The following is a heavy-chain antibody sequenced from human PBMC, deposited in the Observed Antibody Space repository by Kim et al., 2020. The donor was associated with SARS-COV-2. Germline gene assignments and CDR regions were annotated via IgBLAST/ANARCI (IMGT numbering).Heavy chain of an antibody. CDR1: GFTFSSYA. J-gene: IGHJ4*02. Sequence: GGSLRLSCAASGFTFSSYAMSWVRQAPGKGLEWVSVIYSGGSSTYYADSVKGRFTISRDNSKNTLYLQMNSLRAEDTAVYYCAKALTARWDKYYFDYWGQGTLVTVSS. CDR3: AKALTARWDKYYFDY. V-gene: IGHV3-23*03. CDR2: IYSGGSST. D-gene: IGHD2-21*02.